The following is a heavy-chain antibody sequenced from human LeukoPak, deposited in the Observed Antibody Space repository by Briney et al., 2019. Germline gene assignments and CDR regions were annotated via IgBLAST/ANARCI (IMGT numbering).Heavy chain of an antibody. V-gene: IGHV3-23*01. Sequence: PGGSLRLSCAASGFTVSSNYMSWVRQAPGKGLEWVSGISGSGGGTHYAASVKGRFTISRDNAKNSVYLQMNSLRAEDTAIYYCARTGKFDSWGQGTLVTVSA. CDR1: GFTVSSNY. CDR3: ARTGKFDS. CDR2: ISGSGGGT. J-gene: IGHJ5*01. D-gene: IGHD1-1*01.